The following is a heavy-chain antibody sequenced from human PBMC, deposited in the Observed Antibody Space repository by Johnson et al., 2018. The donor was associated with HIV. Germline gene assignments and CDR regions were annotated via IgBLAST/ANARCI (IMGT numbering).Heavy chain of an antibody. CDR1: GFTVSNNY. Sequence: VQLVESGGGLIQPGGSLRLSCAASGFTVSNNYMSWVRQAPGKGLEWVSVIYSGGRTNYADSVKGRFTISRDNSKNTLYLQMNSLRAEDTAMYFCASELAGAYNFWGQGTMVTVSS. CDR2: IYSGGRT. J-gene: IGHJ3*01. V-gene: IGHV3-53*01. CDR3: ASELAGAYNF. D-gene: IGHD5-24*01.